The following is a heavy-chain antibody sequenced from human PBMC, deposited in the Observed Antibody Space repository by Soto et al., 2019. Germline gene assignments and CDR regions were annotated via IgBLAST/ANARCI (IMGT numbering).Heavy chain of an antibody. J-gene: IGHJ6*02. CDR3: ARDLTTMVRGDPFRYYGMDV. D-gene: IGHD3-10*01. CDR2: ISSSSSYI. Sequence: GGSLRLSCAASGFTFSSYSMNWVRQAPGKGLEWVSSISSSSSYIYYADSVKGRFTISRDNAKNSLYLQMNSLRAEDTAAYYCARDLTTMVRGDPFRYYGMDVWGQGTTVTVSS. V-gene: IGHV3-21*01. CDR1: GFTFSSYS.